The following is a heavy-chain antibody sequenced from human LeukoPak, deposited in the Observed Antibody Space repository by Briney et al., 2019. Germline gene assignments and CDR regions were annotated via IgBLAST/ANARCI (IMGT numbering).Heavy chain of an antibody. J-gene: IGHJ5*02. CDR1: GFTVSSNY. V-gene: IGHV3-66*01. D-gene: IGHD2-21*02. CDR2: IYSGGST. CDR3: AREVGVTAIPS. Sequence: GRSLRLSCAASGFTVSSNYMSWVRQAPGKGLEWVSVIYSGGSTYYADSVKGRFTISRDNSKNTLYLQMNSLRAEDTAVYYCAREVGVTAIPSWGQGTLVTVSS.